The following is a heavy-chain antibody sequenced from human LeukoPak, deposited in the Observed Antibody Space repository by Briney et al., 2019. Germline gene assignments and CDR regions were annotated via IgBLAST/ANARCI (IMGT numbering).Heavy chain of an antibody. CDR2: FYNSGGA. D-gene: IGHD5-24*01. J-gene: IGHJ5*01. Sequence: SETLSLTCSTSGGAITSHYWTWIRQPPGKGLEWFGHFYNSGGAKYNSSLKSRVAISVDTSKNQFFLSLSSLTAADTAVYYCARSRDAYNFYWFDSWGQGTRVTVSS. CDR3: ARSRDAYNFYWFDS. V-gene: IGHV4-4*07. CDR1: GGAITSHY.